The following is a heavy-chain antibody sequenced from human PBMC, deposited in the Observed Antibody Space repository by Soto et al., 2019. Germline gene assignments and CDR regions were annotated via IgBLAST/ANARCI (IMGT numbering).Heavy chain of an antibody. V-gene: IGHV4-34*03. CDR3: AARPYYYYGLDV. D-gene: IGHD3-10*01. CDR2: VYHNGNA. Sequence: SETLSLTCAVYGGSFSAYYWSWVRQPPGKAPEWVGYVYHNGNAYPKPSLKSRVTISLDGAKNQFSLKMTSVTAADTGLYYCAARPYYYYGLDVWGQGTTVTVSS. J-gene: IGHJ6*02. CDR1: GGSFSAYY.